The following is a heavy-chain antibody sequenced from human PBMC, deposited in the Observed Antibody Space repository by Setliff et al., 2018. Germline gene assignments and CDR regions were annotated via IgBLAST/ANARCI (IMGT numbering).Heavy chain of an antibody. CDR1: GGSISSGSYY. J-gene: IGHJ6*03. CDR3: ARANKKLDYYYYYMDV. D-gene: IGHD1-1*01. Sequence: PSETLSLTCAVSGGSISSGSYYWSWIRQPAGKGLEWIGRIYVGGSANYNPSLKSRVTISVDTSKNQFSLKLSSVTAADTAVYYCARANKKLDYYYYYMDVWGKGTTVTVSS. CDR2: IYVGGSA. V-gene: IGHV4-61*02.